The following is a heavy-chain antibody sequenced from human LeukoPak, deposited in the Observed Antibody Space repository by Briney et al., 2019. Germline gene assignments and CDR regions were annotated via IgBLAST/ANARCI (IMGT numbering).Heavy chain of an antibody. CDR3: AKGRDYSLDY. J-gene: IGHJ4*02. V-gene: IGHV3-53*05. D-gene: IGHD3-10*01. Sequence: GGSLRLSCTVSGFTVSSDSMSWVRQAPGKGLEWVSFIYSGGSTHYSDSVKGRFTISRDNSKNTLYVQMNSLRAEDTAVYYCAKGRDYSLDYWGQGTLVTVSS. CDR2: IYSGGST. CDR1: GFTVSSDS.